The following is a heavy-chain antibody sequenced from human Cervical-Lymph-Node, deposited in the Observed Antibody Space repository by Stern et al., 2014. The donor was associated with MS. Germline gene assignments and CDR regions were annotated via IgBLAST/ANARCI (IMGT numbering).Heavy chain of an antibody. Sequence: QVQLQESGPGLVKPSETLSLTCTISGGSISTYYWSWIRQPPGTGLEWVGHISYSGSTKSNPSLKSRVTMSVDTSKNQFSLKLTSVTAADTAVYYCAGAYDWNYGDWGQGILVTVSS. CDR3: AGAYDWNYGD. J-gene: IGHJ4*02. D-gene: IGHD1-7*01. CDR2: ISYSGST. CDR1: GGSISTYY. V-gene: IGHV4-59*01.